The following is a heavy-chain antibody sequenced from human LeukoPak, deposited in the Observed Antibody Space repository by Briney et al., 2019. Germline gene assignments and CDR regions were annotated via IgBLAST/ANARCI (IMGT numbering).Heavy chain of an antibody. V-gene: IGHV4-39*07. Sequence: SETLSLTCTVSGGSISSSSYYWGWIRQPPGKGLEWIGSIYYSGSTYYNPSLKSRVTISVDTSKNQFSLKLSSVTAADTAVYYCAREPDTAMVRFGYNPFDYWGQGTLVTVSS. CDR1: GGSISSSSYY. CDR3: AREPDTAMVRFGYNPFDY. D-gene: IGHD5-18*01. CDR2: IYYSGST. J-gene: IGHJ4*02.